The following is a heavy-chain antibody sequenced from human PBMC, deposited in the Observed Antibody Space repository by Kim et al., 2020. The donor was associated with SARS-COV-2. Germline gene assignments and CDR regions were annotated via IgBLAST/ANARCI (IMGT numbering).Heavy chain of an antibody. CDR3: ARGRGDYGNAFDI. V-gene: IGHV4-34*01. J-gene: IGHJ3*02. D-gene: IGHD4-17*01. Sequence: NPHLQSRVPKSVDTSKNQFSRKLSSVTAADTAVYYCARGRGDYGNAFDIWGQGTMVTVSS.